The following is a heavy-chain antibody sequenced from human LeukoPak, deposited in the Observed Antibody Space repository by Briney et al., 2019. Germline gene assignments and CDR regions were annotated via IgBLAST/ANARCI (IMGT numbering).Heavy chain of an antibody. D-gene: IGHD1-26*01. V-gene: IGHV4-34*01. CDR3: AREPPYRVGRAFDI. CDR2: INHSGST. Sequence: SETLSLTCAVYGGSFSGYYWSWIRQPPGKGLEWIGEINHSGSTNYNPSLKSRVTISVDTSKNQFSLKLSSVTAADTAVYYCAREPPYRVGRAFDIWGQGTMVTVSS. CDR1: GGSFSGYY. J-gene: IGHJ3*02.